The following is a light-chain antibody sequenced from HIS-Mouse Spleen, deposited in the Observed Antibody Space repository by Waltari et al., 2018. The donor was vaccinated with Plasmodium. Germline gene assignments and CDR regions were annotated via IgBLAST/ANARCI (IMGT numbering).Light chain of an antibody. CDR3: LQDYNYPFT. CDR2: AAS. Sequence: AIQMTQSPSSLSASVGDRVPIPCRASQGIRNDLGWYQQKPGKAPKLLIYAASSLQSGVPSRFSGSGSGTDFTLTISSLQPEDFATYYCLQDYNYPFTFGPGTKVDIK. V-gene: IGKV1-6*01. CDR1: QGIRND. J-gene: IGKJ3*01.